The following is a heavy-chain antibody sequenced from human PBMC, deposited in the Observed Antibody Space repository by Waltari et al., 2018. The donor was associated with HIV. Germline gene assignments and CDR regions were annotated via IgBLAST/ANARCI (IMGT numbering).Heavy chain of an antibody. CDR3: ARDDFPRLHIVSRDNYFYFFMDV. CDR2: VIPVFGRT. D-gene: IGHD2-21*01. Sequence: QVQLEQSGAEVKKPGSSVKVSCRASGGTFGSSAVSWVRQAPGQGLEWMGGVIPVFGRTNYAQKFQDRLSITADGSTGTAYMELRGLKFEDTAVYYCARDDFPRLHIVSRDNYFYFFMDVWGKGTAVTVSS. CDR1: GGTFGSSA. J-gene: IGHJ6*03. V-gene: IGHV1-69*01.